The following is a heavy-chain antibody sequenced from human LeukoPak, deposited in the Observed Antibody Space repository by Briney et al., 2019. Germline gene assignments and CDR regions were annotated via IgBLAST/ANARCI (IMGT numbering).Heavy chain of an antibody. J-gene: IGHJ3*02. CDR1: GGSFSGYY. D-gene: IGHD6-13*01. CDR2: INHSGST. CDR3: ARSSGYSSSWYAYRDAFDI. Sequence: SETLSLTCAVYGGSFSGYYWGWIRQPPGKGLEWIGEINHSGSTNYNPSLKSRVTISVDTSKNQFSLKLSSVTAADTAVYYCARSSGYSSSWYAYRDAFDIWGQGTMVTVSS. V-gene: IGHV4-34*01.